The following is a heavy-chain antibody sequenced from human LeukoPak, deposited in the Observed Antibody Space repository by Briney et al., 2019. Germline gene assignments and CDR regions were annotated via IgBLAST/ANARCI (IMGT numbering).Heavy chain of an antibody. Sequence: GRSLRLSCAASGFTLDDYAMHWVRQAPGKGLEWVSGISWNSGSIGYADSAKGRFTISRDNAKNSLYLQMNSLRAEDTALYYCAKDYSPSEGTTYYYYMDVWGKGTTVTVSS. D-gene: IGHD4-17*01. J-gene: IGHJ6*03. CDR2: ISWNSGSI. CDR1: GFTLDDYA. V-gene: IGHV3-9*01. CDR3: AKDYSPSEGTTYYYYMDV.